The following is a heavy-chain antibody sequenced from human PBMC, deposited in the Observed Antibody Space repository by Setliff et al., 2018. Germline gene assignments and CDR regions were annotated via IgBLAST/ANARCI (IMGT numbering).Heavy chain of an antibody. CDR2: IKSYGSGGTI. J-gene: IGHJ3*01. D-gene: IGHD2-8*01. CDR1: GFTFSTAW. CDR3: VHNADFIGTFNT. V-gene: IGHV3-15*07. Sequence: GGSLRLSCAASGFTFSTAWMNWVRQAPGKGLEWAGRIKSYGSGGTIDYAAPVEGRFTISRDDSKNTVYLQMSSLKIEDTAVYYCVHNADFIGTFNTWGQGTMVTV.